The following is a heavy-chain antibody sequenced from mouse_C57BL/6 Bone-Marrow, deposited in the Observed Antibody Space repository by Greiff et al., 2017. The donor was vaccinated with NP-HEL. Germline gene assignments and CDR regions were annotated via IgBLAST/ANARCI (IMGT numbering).Heavy chain of an antibody. V-gene: IGHV1-81*01. CDR2: IYPRSGNT. Sequence: VQLQQSGAELARPGASVKLSCKASGYTFTSYGISWVKQRTGQGLEWIGEIYPRSGNTYYNEKFKGKATLTADKSSSTAYMELCSLTSEDSAVYFCARGDYYGSSSWYFDVWGTGTTVTVSS. CDR3: ARGDYYGSSSWYFDV. J-gene: IGHJ1*03. D-gene: IGHD1-1*01. CDR1: GYTFTSYG.